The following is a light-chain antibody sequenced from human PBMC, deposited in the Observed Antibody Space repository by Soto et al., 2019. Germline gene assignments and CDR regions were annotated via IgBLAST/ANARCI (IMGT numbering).Light chain of an antibody. V-gene: IGKV3-11*01. CDR3: QQRSSWT. Sequence: ESVLTQSPATLSLSPGERATLSCRASQSVSSFLGWYQQKPGQAPRLLIYDASNRATGIPARFSGSGSGTDFTLTISSLEPEDFAVYYCQQRSSWTFGQGTKVDIK. CDR1: QSVSSF. CDR2: DAS. J-gene: IGKJ1*01.